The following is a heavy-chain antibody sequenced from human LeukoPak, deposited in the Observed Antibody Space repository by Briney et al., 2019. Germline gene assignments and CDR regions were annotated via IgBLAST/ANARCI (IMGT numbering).Heavy chain of an antibody. D-gene: IGHD6-19*01. CDR1: GYTFTSYY. Sequence: ASVKVSCKASGYTFTSYYMHWVRQAPGQGLEWMGLINPRGGSTSYAQKFQGRVTMTRDTSPSTVYMELSSLSSEDTAVYYCARGSSGWYSVAYWGQGTLVTVSS. J-gene: IGHJ4*02. CDR2: INPRGGST. V-gene: IGHV1-46*01. CDR3: ARGSSGWYSVAY.